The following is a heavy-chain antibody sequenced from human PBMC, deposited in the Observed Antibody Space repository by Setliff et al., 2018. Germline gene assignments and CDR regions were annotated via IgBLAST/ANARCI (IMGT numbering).Heavy chain of an antibody. D-gene: IGHD1-7*01. Sequence: GGSLRLSCAASRFTFSYYWMSWVRQAPGKGLEWVANIKEDGSEKYYVDSVKGRFTISRDNAKNSLDLQMDSLRADDTAVYYCTRSRGTTVYDYWGQGTLVTVSS. CDR3: TRSRGTTVYDY. V-gene: IGHV3-7*03. J-gene: IGHJ4*02. CDR2: IKEDGSEK. CDR1: RFTFSYYW.